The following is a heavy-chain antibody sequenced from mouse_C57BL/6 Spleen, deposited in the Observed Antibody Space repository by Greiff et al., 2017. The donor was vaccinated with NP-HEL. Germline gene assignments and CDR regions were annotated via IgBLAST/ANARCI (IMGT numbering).Heavy chain of an antibody. D-gene: IGHD1-1*01. CDR3: TRSYYYGSSPFAY. CDR1: GYTFTDYE. Sequence: VQLQQSGAELVRPGASVTLSCKASGYTFTDYEMHWVKQTPVHGLEWIGAIDPETGGTAYNQKFKGKAILTADKSSSTAYIALRSLTSEDSAVYYCTRSYYYGSSPFAYWGQGTLVTVSA. CDR2: IDPETGGT. J-gene: IGHJ3*01. V-gene: IGHV1-15*01.